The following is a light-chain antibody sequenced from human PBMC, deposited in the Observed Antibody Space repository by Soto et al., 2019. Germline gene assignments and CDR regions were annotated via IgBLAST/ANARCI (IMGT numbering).Light chain of an antibody. J-gene: IGKJ4*01. CDR2: GAS. CDR1: RSVSTN. CDR3: LHYENSVHPIT. V-gene: IGKV3D-15*01. Sequence: DIILTQSPAIVSVSPGERATLSCRASRSVSTNLAWYQHKHGQAPRLLIFGASTRVTDIPPRFSGTGSGTEFTLTINIVKSQDFGIYYCLHYENSVHPITFGGGTKVDI.